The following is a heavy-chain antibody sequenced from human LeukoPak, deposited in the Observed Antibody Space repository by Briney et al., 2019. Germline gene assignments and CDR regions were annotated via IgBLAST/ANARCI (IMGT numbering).Heavy chain of an antibody. CDR1: GASISSFY. CDR2: VYYTGST. Sequence: PAGTLSLTCTVSGASISSFYLSWIRQPPGKGLEFMGYVYYTGSTNYTPSLESRDTITLDTSKNELSLEMSSVTAADTAVYYCARVPVYYGMDVWGQGTTDTVSS. CDR3: ARVPVYYGMDV. J-gene: IGHJ6*02. V-gene: IGHV4-59*01.